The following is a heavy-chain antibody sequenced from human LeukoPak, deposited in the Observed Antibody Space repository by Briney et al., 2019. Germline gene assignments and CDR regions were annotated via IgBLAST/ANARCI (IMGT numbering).Heavy chain of an antibody. CDR3: ARDAVSGYSGYDRASSDY. Sequence: PSETLSLTCTVSGGSISSGGYYWSWIRQPPGKGLEWIGYMYHSGSTSYNPSLKSRVTISVDRSNNHFSLKLTSVTAADTAVYYCARDAVSGYSGYDRASSDYWGQGTLVTVSS. V-gene: IGHV4-30-2*01. CDR1: GGSISSGGYY. D-gene: IGHD5-12*01. J-gene: IGHJ4*02. CDR2: MYHSGST.